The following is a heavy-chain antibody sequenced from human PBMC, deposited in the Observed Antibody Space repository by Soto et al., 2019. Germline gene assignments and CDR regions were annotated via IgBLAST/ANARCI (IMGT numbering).Heavy chain of an antibody. CDR2: ISGSGGTS. D-gene: IGHD3-10*01. CDR1: GFTFSDYA. V-gene: IGHV3-23*04. Sequence: EVQLVESGGGWVQPGGSLRLSCDVSGFTFSDYAMSWVRQKPGKGLEWVSSISGSGGTSYYAASVKGRFTISRDNSKNTRYLQMKSLRADDTAVYYCANVGGRGGSGSFVSFEYWGQGTLVTVSS. CDR3: ANVGGRGGSGSFVSFEY. J-gene: IGHJ4*02.